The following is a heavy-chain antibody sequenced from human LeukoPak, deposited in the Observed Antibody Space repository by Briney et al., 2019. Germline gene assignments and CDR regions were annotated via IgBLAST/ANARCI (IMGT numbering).Heavy chain of an antibody. CDR2: INHSGST. Sequence: SGTLSLTCAVSGGSISSSNWWSWVRQPPGKGLEWIGEINHSGSTNYNPSLKSRVTISVDTSKNQFSLKLSSVTAADTAVYYCARTMAFTFGGVIVSLSYGWFDPWGQGTLVTVSS. CDR3: ARTMAFTFGGVIVSLSYGWFDP. V-gene: IGHV4-4*02. D-gene: IGHD3-16*02. J-gene: IGHJ5*02. CDR1: GGSISSSNW.